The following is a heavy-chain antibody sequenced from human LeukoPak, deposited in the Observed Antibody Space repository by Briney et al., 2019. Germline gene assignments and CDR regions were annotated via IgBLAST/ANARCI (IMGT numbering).Heavy chain of an antibody. CDR3: ARGGMETATIIQYYFDY. Sequence: TSVKVSCKASGYTFTSYGISWVRQAPGQGLEWMGWISSYNGNTNYAQKLQGRVTMTTDTSTSTAYMELRSLRSDDTAVYYCARGGMETATIIQYYFDYWGQGTLVTVSS. J-gene: IGHJ4*02. CDR2: ISSYNGNT. CDR1: GYTFTSYG. V-gene: IGHV1-18*01. D-gene: IGHD5-24*01.